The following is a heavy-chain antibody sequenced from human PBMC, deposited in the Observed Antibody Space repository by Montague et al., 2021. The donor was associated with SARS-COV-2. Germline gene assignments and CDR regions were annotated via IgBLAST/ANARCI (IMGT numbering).Heavy chain of an antibody. V-gene: IGHV4-39*02. CDR1: GGSISSWCYN. CDR2: INDSRNS. J-gene: IGHJ3*02. CDR3: AGLRVEYGGTYDTFDI. D-gene: IGHD4-23*01. Sequence: SETLSLTCTVSGGSISSWCYNWGWMREGPGKGRNGSRSINDSRNSYSNPSSQIPVTISVATSKYHCTLKFSSVAAADAAVCYCAGLRVEYGGTYDTFDIWGQGTMVTVSS.